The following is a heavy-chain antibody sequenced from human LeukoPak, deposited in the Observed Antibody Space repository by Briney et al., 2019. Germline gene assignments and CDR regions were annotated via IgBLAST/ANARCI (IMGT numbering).Heavy chain of an antibody. J-gene: IGHJ6*03. CDR1: GYTFTSYG. CDR3: ARDRGSSGYYPGYYYYMDV. V-gene: IGHV1-18*01. Sequence: ASVKVSCKASGYTFTSYGISWVRQAPGQGLECMGWISAYNGNTNYAQKLQGRVTMTTDTSTSTAYMELRSLRSDDTAVYYCARDRGSSGYYPGYYYYMDVWGKGTTVTVSS. CDR2: ISAYNGNT. D-gene: IGHD3-22*01.